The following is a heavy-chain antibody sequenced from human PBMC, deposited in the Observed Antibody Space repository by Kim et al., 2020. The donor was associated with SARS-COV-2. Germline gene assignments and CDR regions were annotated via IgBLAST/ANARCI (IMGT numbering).Heavy chain of an antibody. Sequence: LSLTCAASGFTFSSYALHWVRRAPGKGLEWVAVISYDGSNKYYADSVKGRFTISRDNSKNTLYLQMNSLRAEDTAVYYCARDQYSSRGSLPREYYFDYWGQGTLVTVSS. CDR2: ISYDGSNK. CDR3: ARDQYSSRGSLPREYYFDY. D-gene: IGHD6-13*01. J-gene: IGHJ4*02. CDR1: GFTFSSYA. V-gene: IGHV3-30*04.